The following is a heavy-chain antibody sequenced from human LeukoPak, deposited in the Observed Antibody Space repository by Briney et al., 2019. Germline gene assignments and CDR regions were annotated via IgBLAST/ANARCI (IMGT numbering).Heavy chain of an antibody. Sequence: PGGFLRLSCAASEFTFSNHAMTWVRQAPGKGLEWVSSISISGDRTYYADSVKGRFTISRDNSKNTVYLQMNSLGAEDTAIYYCANEIRPNDYWGQGTLVTVSS. CDR2: ISISGDRT. CDR3: ANEIRPNDY. CDR1: EFTFSNHA. D-gene: IGHD6-6*01. V-gene: IGHV3-23*01. J-gene: IGHJ4*02.